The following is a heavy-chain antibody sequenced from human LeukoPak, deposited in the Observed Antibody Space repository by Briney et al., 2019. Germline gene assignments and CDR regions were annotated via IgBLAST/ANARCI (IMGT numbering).Heavy chain of an antibody. D-gene: IGHD6-6*01. J-gene: IGHJ4*02. CDR3: AARGASSSSLRPLDY. CDR2: MNPNSGNT. CDR1: GYTFTSYD. Sequence: ASVKVSCKASGYTFTSYDINWVRQAPGQGPEWMGWMNPNSGNTGSAQNFQGRLTMTRNTSLSTAYMELSSLRSEDTAVYYCAARGASSSSLRPLDYWGQGTLVTVSS. V-gene: IGHV1-8*01.